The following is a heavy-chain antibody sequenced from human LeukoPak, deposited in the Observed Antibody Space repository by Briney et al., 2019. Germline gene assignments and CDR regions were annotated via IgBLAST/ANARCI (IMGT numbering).Heavy chain of an antibody. D-gene: IGHD1-1*01. V-gene: IGHV4-39*07. CDR2: IYHSGST. CDR3: ASLGAETSNSNYFDY. Sequence: SETLSLTCSVSGGSISSTTYYWGWIRQPPGKGLEWIGSIYHSGSTYYNPSLKSRVTISVDTSKNQFSLKLSSVTAADTAVYYCASLGAETSNSNYFDYWGQGTLVTVSS. CDR1: GGSISSTTYY. J-gene: IGHJ4*02.